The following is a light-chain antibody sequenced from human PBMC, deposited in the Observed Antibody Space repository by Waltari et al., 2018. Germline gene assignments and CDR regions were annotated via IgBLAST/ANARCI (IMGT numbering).Light chain of an antibody. CDR1: QSVRSY. V-gene: IGKV3-11*01. Sequence: ESVLTQSPATLSLSPGERATLSCRASQSVRSYLAWYQQKPGQAPRLLLYDASNRATGIPARFSGSGSGTDFTLTISSLEPEDVAVYYCQQRSNWPLTFGGGTKVEI. J-gene: IGKJ4*01. CDR3: QQRSNWPLT. CDR2: DAS.